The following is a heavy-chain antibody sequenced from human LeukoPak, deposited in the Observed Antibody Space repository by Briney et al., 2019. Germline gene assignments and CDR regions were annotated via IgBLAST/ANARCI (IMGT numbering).Heavy chain of an antibody. CDR2: VSGGGRTT. D-gene: IGHD3-10*01. CDR1: GLTFSNFA. J-gene: IGHJ4*02. V-gene: IGHV3-23*01. CDR3: AKGGIALVRGSFDY. Sequence: GGSLRLSCAASGLTFSNFAMSWVRQAPGKGLEWVSAVSGGGRTTFYADSVKGRFIISRDDSKNTLFLQMNSLRAEDTAVYYCAKGGIALVRGSFDYWGQGTLVTVSS.